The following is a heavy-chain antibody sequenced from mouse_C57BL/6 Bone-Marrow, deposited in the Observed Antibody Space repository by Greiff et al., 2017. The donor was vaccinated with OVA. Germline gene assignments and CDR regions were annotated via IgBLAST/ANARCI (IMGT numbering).Heavy chain of an antibody. D-gene: IGHD2-1*01. Sequence: QVQLQQSGPGLVAPSQSLSITCTVSGFSLTSYGVDWVRQSPGKGLEWLGVIWGVGSTNYNSALKSRLSISKDNSKSQVFLKMNSLQTDDTAMYYCASGGVLWYGFAYWGQGTLVTVSA. CDR3: ASGGVLWYGFAY. CDR2: IWGVGST. V-gene: IGHV2-6*01. CDR1: GFSLTSYG. J-gene: IGHJ3*01.